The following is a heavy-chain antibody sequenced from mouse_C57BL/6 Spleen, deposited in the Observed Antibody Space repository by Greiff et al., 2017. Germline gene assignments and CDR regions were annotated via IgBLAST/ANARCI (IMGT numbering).Heavy chain of an antibody. Sequence: VQLQESGAELVRPGTSVKVSCKASGYAFTNYLIVWVKQRPGQGLEWIGVINPGSGGTNYNEKFKGKATLTADKSSSTAYMQLSSLTSEDSAVYFCARRDYDYDSAWFAYWGQGTLVTVSA. V-gene: IGHV1-54*01. CDR2: INPGSGGT. CDR1: GYAFTNYL. J-gene: IGHJ3*01. D-gene: IGHD2-4*01. CDR3: ARRDYDYDSAWFAY.